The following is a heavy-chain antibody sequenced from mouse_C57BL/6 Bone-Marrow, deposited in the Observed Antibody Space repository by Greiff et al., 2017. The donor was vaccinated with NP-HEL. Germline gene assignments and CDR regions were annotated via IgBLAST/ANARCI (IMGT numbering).Heavy chain of an antibody. Sequence: QVQLQQPGAELVKPGASVKMSCKASGYTFTSYWITWVKQRPGQGLEWIGDIYPGSGSTNYNEKFKSKATLTVDTSSSTAYMQLSSLTSEDSAVYYCARWDWDVPYWYFDVWGTGTTVTVSS. CDR3: ARWDWDVPYWYFDV. CDR2: IYPGSGST. J-gene: IGHJ1*03. V-gene: IGHV1-55*01. CDR1: GYTFTSYW. D-gene: IGHD4-1*01.